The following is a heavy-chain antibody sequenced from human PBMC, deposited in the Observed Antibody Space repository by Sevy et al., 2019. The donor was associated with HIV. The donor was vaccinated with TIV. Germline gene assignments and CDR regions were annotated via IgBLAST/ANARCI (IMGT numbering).Heavy chain of an antibody. V-gene: IGHV4-38-2*01. Sequence: SETLSLTCAVSGYSISRGYHWGWIRQPPGKGLEWIGSIDQSGNAYYNPSLRGRVTISVDTSKNQFSLNLRSVTAAGTALYFCARHGIFGVTYSFDYWGQGALVTVSS. D-gene: IGHD3-3*01. J-gene: IGHJ4*02. CDR1: GYSISRGYH. CDR2: IDQSGNA. CDR3: ARHGIFGVTYSFDY.